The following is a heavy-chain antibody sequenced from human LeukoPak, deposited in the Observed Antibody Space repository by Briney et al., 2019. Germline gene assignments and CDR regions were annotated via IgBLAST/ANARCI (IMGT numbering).Heavy chain of an antibody. J-gene: IGHJ4*02. CDR3: AKWGCSGSDCYPFDY. CDR1: GFTVSSNS. D-gene: IGHD2-21*02. Sequence: PGGSLRLSCTVSGFTVSSNSMSWVRQAPGKGLEWVSFIYSDNTHYSDSVKGRFTISRDNSKNTLYLQINSLRAEDTAVYYCAKWGCSGSDCYPFDYWGQGTLVTVSS. CDR2: IYSDNT. V-gene: IGHV3-53*01.